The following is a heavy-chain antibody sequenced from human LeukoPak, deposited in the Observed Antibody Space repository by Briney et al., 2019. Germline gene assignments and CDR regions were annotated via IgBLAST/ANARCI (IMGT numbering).Heavy chain of an antibody. CDR2: INHSGST. Sequence: PSETLSLTCAVYGGSFSGYYWSWTRQPPGKGLEWIGEINHSGSTNYNPSLKSRVTISVDTSKNQFSLKLSSVTAADTAVYYCARLIGTRPPFDYWGQGTLVTVSS. CDR3: ARLIGTRPPFDY. J-gene: IGHJ4*02. CDR1: GGSFSGYY. V-gene: IGHV4-34*01.